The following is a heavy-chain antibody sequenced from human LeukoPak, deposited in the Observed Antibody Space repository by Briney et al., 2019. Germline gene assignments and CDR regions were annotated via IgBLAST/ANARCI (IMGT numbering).Heavy chain of an antibody. CDR3: VTVQPERCDGDPCSPVFDK. J-gene: IGHJ4*01. CDR2: IKQDGSKK. Sequence: PGGSLRLSCAASGITFSNYWMRWVRQAPEKGLEWVAHIKQDGSKKHYVDSVKGRFTISRDNAQNSLYLQMNSLRVDDTAIYYCVTVQPERCDGDPCSPVFDKWGRGALVAVSS. CDR1: GITFSNYW. D-gene: IGHD2-21*01. V-gene: IGHV3-7*01.